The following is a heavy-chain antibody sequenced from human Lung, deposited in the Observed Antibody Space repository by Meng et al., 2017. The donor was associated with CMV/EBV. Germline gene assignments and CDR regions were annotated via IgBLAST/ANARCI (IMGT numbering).Heavy chain of an antibody. CDR1: GGSINSYY. J-gene: IGHJ4*02. D-gene: IGHD2-21*01. CDR2: FYYRGNS. V-gene: IGHV4-59*01. CDR3: ARGSYLAVEG. Sequence: HVQLRESGPGLVKPSETLPLTCTVSGGSINSYYWSWIRQPPGQGLEWLGYFYYRGNSNYNPSLKSRVTISVDTSKNLFSLNLTSVTAADAALYYCARGSYLAVEGWGLGTLVTVSS.